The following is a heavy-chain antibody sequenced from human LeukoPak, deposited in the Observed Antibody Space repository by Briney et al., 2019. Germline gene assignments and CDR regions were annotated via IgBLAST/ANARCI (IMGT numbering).Heavy chain of an antibody. J-gene: IGHJ4*02. D-gene: IGHD6-13*01. V-gene: IGHV4-31*03. Sequence: SQTLSLTCTVSGGSISSGGYYWSWIRQPPGKGLEWIGYIYYSGSTYYNPSLKSRVTISVDTSKNQFSLKLSSVTAADTAVYYCAGISSWYGVAFDYWGQGTLVTVSS. CDR1: GGSISSGGYY. CDR2: IYYSGST. CDR3: AGISSWYGVAFDY.